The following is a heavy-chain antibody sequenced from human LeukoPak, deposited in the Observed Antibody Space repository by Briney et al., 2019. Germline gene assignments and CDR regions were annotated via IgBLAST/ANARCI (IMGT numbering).Heavy chain of an antibody. CDR3: ARGRERGSSSSFTDY. Sequence: ASVKVSCKASGGTFSSYAISWVRQAPGQGLEWMGWMNPNGANTGYAQKFQGRVTITRNTSISTTYMELSSLRFEDTAVYYCARGRERGSSSSFTDYWGQGTLVIVSS. V-gene: IGHV1-8*03. J-gene: IGHJ4*02. CDR1: GGTFSSYA. CDR2: MNPNGANT. D-gene: IGHD6-6*01.